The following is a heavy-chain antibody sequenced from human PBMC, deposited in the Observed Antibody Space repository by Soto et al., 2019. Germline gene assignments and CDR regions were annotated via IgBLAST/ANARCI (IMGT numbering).Heavy chain of an antibody. J-gene: IGHJ4*02. CDR2: TYRGSESYN. V-gene: IGHV6-1*01. CDR3: ARGKNAAFDY. Sequence: QVQLQQSGPGILKASQTLSVTCAISGDSVSNNAVAWNWIRQSPSGGLEWLGRTYRGSESYNDYSISWKSRVTINSDPSKNQFSLQLTSVTSEDTAVYYCARGKNAAFDYWGQGTVVTVSS. CDR1: GDSVSNNAVA.